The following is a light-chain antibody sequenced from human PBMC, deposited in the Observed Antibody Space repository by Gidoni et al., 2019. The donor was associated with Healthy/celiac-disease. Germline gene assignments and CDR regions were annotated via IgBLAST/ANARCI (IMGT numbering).Light chain of an antibody. V-gene: IGLV2-14*01. Sequence: QSALTQPASVSGSPGQSITISCTGTSSDVGGYNYVSWYQQHPGKAPKLMIYEVSNRPSGVSNRFSGSKSGNTASLTISGLQAEDEADYYCSSYTSSSVVFGGGTKLXV. CDR2: EVS. CDR1: SSDVGGYNY. J-gene: IGLJ2*01. CDR3: SSYTSSSVV.